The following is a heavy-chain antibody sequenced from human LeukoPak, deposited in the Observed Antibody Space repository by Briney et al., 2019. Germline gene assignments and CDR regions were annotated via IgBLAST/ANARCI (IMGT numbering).Heavy chain of an antibody. D-gene: IGHD3-3*01. V-gene: IGHV4-59*11. CDR2: IYYNGST. CDR3: ARDTTHYDFCSGSIRHDAFDI. J-gene: IGHJ3*02. Sequence: SETLSLTCTVSGDSISSHYWSWIRQPPGKGLEWIGYIYYNGSTNYNPSLKSRVTISVDTSKNQFSLKLSSVTAADTAVYYCARDTTHYDFCSGSIRHDAFDIWGQGTMVTVSS. CDR1: GDSISSHY.